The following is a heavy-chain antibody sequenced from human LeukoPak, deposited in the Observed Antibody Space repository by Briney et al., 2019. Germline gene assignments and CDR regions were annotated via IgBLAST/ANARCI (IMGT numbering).Heavy chain of an antibody. J-gene: IGHJ4*02. V-gene: IGHV4-34*01. Sequence: SETLSLTCAVYGGSLSGYSWSWIRQPPGKGLEWIGEINHSGSTNYNPSLKSRVTISADTSKNQFSLKLSAVTAADTAFYYCARVPGRPADVFDHWGRGTLVTVSS. CDR3: ARVPGRPADVFDH. D-gene: IGHD2-2*01. CDR1: GGSLSGYS. CDR2: INHSGST.